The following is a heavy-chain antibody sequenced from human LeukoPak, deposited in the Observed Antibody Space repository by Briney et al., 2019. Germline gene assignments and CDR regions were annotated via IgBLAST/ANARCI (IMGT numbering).Heavy chain of an antibody. D-gene: IGHD3-10*02. J-gene: IGHJ4*02. CDR1: GDSINSGNSH. V-gene: IGHV4-30-4*01. CDR3: ASYFVGNGGRGY. Sequence: SETLSLTCAVSGDSINSGNSHWTWIRQPPGKGLEWLGSVYDSWNNYYNPSLESRITMSVDTSKNQYSLELSSVIAADTAVYYCASYFVGNGGRGYWGQGALVTVSS. CDR2: VYDSWNN.